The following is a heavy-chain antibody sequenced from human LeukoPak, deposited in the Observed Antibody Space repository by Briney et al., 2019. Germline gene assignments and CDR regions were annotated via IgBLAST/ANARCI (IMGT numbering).Heavy chain of an antibody. CDR1: GFTVSSNS. D-gene: IGHD4/OR15-4a*01. V-gene: IGHV3-53*01. CDR2: IYSGTI. CDR3: ARRAGAYSHPYDY. J-gene: IGHJ4*02. Sequence: GGSLRLSCTVSGFTVSSNSMSWVRQAPGKALEWVSFIYSGTIHYSDSVKGRFTISRDNSKNTLYLQMNSLRAEDTAVYYCARRAGAYSHPYDYWGQGTLVTVSS.